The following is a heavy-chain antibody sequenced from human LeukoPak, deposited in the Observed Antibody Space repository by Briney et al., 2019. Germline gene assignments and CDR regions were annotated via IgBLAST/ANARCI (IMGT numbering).Heavy chain of an antibody. V-gene: IGHV3-30*18. CDR1: GFTFSSYG. CDR3: AKDGYYYDSSGYMDHYFDY. CDR2: ISYDGSNK. Sequence: GGSLRLSCAASGFTFSSYGMHWVRQAPGKGLEWVAVISYDGSNKYYADSVKGRFTISRDNSKNTLYLQTNSLRAEDTAVYYCAKDGYYYDSSGYMDHYFDYWGQGTLVTVSS. J-gene: IGHJ4*02. D-gene: IGHD3-22*01.